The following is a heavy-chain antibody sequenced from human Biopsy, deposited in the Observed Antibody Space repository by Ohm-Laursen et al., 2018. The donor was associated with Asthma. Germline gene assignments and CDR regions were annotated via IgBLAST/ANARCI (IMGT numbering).Heavy chain of an antibody. CDR1: GFTVSTNG. Sequence: GSLRLSCAAFGFTVSTNGMSWVRQPPGKGLEWVSVIYSGGGTYYADSVQGRVTISRDNSKNTLSLPMNSLRAEETAVYYCARAYGGSFFSGSFDIWGQGTMVTVSS. D-gene: IGHD4-23*01. CDR2: IYSGGGT. J-gene: IGHJ3*02. CDR3: ARAYGGSFFSGSFDI. V-gene: IGHV3-53*01.